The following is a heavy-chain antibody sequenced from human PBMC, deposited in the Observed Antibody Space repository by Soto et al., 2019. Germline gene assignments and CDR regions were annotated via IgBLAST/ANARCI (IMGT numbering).Heavy chain of an antibody. Sequence: DTLSLTCTVSGDSISSSNSHWGWTRQPPGKGLEYIGSVYYGGAIFYSGNIYYNPSLKSRVTISVDTSKNQFSLRLSSVTAADTGVYYCVRYDRINMKPYSPEGFHIWGQGTMVTVSS. V-gene: IGHV4-39*01. D-gene: IGHD3-3*02. J-gene: IGHJ3*02. CDR2: VYYGGAIFYSGNI. CDR1: GDSISSSNSH. CDR3: VRYDRINMKPYSPEGFHI.